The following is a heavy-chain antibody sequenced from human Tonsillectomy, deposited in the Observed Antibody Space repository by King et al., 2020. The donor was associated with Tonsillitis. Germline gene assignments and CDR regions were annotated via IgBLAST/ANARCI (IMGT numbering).Heavy chain of an antibody. D-gene: IGHD3-22*01. CDR3: ARRQGDYYDSSGYWGAFDI. CDR1: GYSFTSYW. CDR2: IYPGDSDT. Sequence: VQLVQSGAEVKKPGASLKISCKGSGYSFTSYWIGWVRQMPGKGLEWMGIIYPGDSDTRYSPSFQGQVTISADKSISTAYLQWSSLKASDTAMYYCARRQGDYYDSSGYWGAFDIWGQGTMVTVSS. V-gene: IGHV5-51*01. J-gene: IGHJ3*02.